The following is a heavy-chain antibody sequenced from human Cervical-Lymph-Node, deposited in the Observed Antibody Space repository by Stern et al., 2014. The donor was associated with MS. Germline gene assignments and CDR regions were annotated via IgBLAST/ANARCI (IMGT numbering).Heavy chain of an antibody. CDR3: ARSTTNFYYYGMDV. D-gene: IGHD2-8*01. CDR2: IYPDGRT. V-gene: IGHV3-66*02. J-gene: IGHJ6*02. CDR1: GLTVSINY. Sequence: VQLVESGGGLVQPGGSRRLSCAASGLTVSINYMSWVRQAPGKGLEWISVIYPDGRTYYADSVKGRFTISRDNSKNTLYLQMSSLTAEDTALYYCARSTTNFYYYGMDVWGQGTAVTVSS.